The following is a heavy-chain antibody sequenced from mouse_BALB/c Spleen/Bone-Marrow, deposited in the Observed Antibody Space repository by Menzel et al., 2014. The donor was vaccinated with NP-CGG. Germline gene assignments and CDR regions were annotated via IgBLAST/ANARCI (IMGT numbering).Heavy chain of an antibody. D-gene: IGHD2-10*02. CDR2: IYPGDGDT. Sequence: VKLMESGPELVKPGASVKISCKAPGYAFSSSWMNWVKQRPGQGLEWIGRIYPGDGDTNYNGKFKGKATLTADKSSSTAYMQLSSLTSVDSAVYFCARGYGNYEGWFAYWGQGTLVTVSA. CDR1: GYAFSSSW. J-gene: IGHJ3*01. CDR3: ARGYGNYEGWFAY. V-gene: IGHV1-82*01.